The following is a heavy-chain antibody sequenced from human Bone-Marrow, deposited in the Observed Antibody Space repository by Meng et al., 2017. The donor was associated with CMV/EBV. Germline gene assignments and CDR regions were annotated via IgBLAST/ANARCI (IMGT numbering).Heavy chain of an antibody. Sequence: ISSGGYYWSWIRQHPGKGLEWIGYIYYSGSTYYNPSLKSRVTISVDTSKNQFSLKLSSVTAADTAVYYCAGTQVVPAATVPGYFYYWGQGTLVTVSS. V-gene: IGHV4-31*02. CDR3: AGTQVVPAATVPGYFYY. CDR2: IYYSGST. D-gene: IGHD2-2*01. J-gene: IGHJ4*02. CDR1: ISSGGYY.